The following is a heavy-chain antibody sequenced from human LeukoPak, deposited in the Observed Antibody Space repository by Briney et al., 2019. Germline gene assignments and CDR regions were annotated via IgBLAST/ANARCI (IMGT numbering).Heavy chain of an antibody. CDR1: GGSISSYY. Sequence: SETLSLTCTVSGGSISSYYWSWIRQPPGKGLEWLGYIYYSGSTNYNPSLKSRVTISVDTSKNQFSLKLSSRTAADTAVYYCARGNPLTGYYILDYWGQGTLVTVSS. CDR2: IYYSGST. J-gene: IGHJ4*02. CDR3: ARGNPLTGYYILDY. D-gene: IGHD3-9*01. V-gene: IGHV4-59*01.